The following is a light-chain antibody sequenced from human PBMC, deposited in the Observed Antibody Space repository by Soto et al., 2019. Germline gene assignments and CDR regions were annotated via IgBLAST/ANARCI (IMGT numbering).Light chain of an antibody. CDR3: QQYRDSLGT. V-gene: IGKV3-11*01. CDR2: DAS. CDR1: QSVSSY. Sequence: EIVLTQSPATLSLSPGERATLSCRARQSVSSYLAWYQQKPGQAPRLLIYDASNRATGIPARFSGSGSGTDFTLTISSLEPEDFAVYYCQQYRDSLGTFGQGTKVEIK. J-gene: IGKJ1*01.